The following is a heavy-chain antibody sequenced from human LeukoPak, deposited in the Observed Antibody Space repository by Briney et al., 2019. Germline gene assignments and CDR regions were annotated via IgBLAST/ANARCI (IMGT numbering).Heavy chain of an antibody. CDR2: IIPIFGTA. CDR3: ALRQLRNYYYYGMDV. V-gene: IGHV1-69*13. J-gene: IGHJ6*02. Sequence: TVKVSCKASGGTFSSYAISWVRQAPGQGLEWMGGIIPIFGTANYAQKFQGRVTITADESTSTAYMELSSLRSEDTAVYYCALRQLRNYYYYGMDVWGQGTTVTVSS. CDR1: GGTFSSYA. D-gene: IGHD3-10*01.